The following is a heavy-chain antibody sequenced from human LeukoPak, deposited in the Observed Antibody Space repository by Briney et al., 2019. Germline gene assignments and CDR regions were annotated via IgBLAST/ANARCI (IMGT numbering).Heavy chain of an antibody. Sequence: SETLSLTCTVSGGSISSYYWSWIRQPPGKGLEWIGYIYYSGSTNYNPSLKSRVTISVDTSKNQFSLKLSSVTAADTAVYYCAQSPGDYGDYGGSPYYFDYWGQGTLVTVSS. D-gene: IGHD4-17*01. J-gene: IGHJ4*02. V-gene: IGHV4-59*01. CDR2: IYYSGST. CDR1: GGSISSYY. CDR3: AQSPGDYGDYGGSPYYFDY.